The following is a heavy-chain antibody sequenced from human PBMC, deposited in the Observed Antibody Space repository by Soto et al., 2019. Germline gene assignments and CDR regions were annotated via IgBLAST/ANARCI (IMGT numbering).Heavy chain of an antibody. Sequence: LTCTVAGGYSRGGGCCWSWKSQHPGKGLEWIGYIYYSGSTYYNPSLKSRVTISVDTSKNQFSLKLSSVTAADTAVYYCARASEGPPYGEPLFDYSGQPTHVTVSS. CDR3: ARASEGPPYGEPLFDY. J-gene: IGHJ4*02. D-gene: IGHD4-17*01. CDR2: IYYSGST. V-gene: IGHV4-31*03. CDR1: GGYSRGGGCC.